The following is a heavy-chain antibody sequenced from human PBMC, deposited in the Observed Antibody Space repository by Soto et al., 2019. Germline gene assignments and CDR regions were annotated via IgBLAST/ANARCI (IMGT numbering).Heavy chain of an antibody. J-gene: IGHJ6*03. CDR2: IYYSGST. V-gene: IGHV4-39*01. D-gene: IGHD4-17*01. Sequence: SETLSLTCTVSGGSISSSSYYWGWIRQPPGKGLEWIGSIYYSGSTYYNPSLKSRVTISVDTSKNQFSLKLSSVTAADTAVYYCASRSVTTYANYYYYYYMDVWGKRTTVTVSS. CDR1: GGSISSSSYY. CDR3: ASRSVTTYANYYYYYYMDV.